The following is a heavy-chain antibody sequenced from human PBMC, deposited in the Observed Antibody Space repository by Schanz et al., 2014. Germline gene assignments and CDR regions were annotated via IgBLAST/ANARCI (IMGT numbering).Heavy chain of an antibody. V-gene: IGHV3-23*01. CDR3: ARKGLRDLHRMDV. D-gene: IGHD2-21*01. CDR2: ISGSGSNT. Sequence: EVQLLESGGGLVQPGGSLRLSCAASGFTFSNYAMTWVRQAPGQGLEWVSGISGSGSNTYYADSVKGRFTISRDNAKNSLYLQMNSLRADDTALYYCARKGLRDLHRMDVWGQGTTVTVFS. J-gene: IGHJ6*02. CDR1: GFTFSNYA.